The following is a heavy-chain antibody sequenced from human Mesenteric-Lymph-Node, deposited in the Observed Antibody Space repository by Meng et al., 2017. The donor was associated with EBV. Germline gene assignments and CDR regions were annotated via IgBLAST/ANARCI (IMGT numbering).Heavy chain of an antibody. Sequence: QLQLQESVPGLVKPSETLSLTCTVSGGSISSSSYYWGWIRQPPGKGLEWIGTYYNSGSTHYNPSLKSRVTISVDTSNNQFSLRLISVTAADTAAYYCARQGPSGRTFDYWGQGTLVTVSS. CDR3: ARQGPSGRTFDY. CDR1: GGSISSSSYY. V-gene: IGHV4-39*01. CDR2: YYNSGST. D-gene: IGHD1-26*01. J-gene: IGHJ4*02.